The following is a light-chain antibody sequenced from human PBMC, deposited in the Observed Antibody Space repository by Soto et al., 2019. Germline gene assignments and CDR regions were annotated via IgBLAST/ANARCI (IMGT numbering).Light chain of an antibody. CDR1: SSDVGDNNY. Sequence: QSALTQPASVSGSPGQSITISCTGTSSDVGDNNYVSWYQQHPGKAPKLMIYDVTHRPSGISNRFSGSKSGNTAYLTISGLQAGDEADYYCSTYTRSSTLHVFGTGTKLTVL. J-gene: IGLJ1*01. V-gene: IGLV2-14*01. CDR3: STYTRSSTLHV. CDR2: DVT.